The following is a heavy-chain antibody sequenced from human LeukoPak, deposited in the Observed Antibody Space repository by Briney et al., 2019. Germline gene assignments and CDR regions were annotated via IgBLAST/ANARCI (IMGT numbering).Heavy chain of an antibody. J-gene: IGHJ3*02. D-gene: IGHD5-18*01. CDR1: QFTLSNYW. CDR3: ARDMNVDTAMDI. CDR2: INSDATST. Sequence: GGSLRLSCAASQFTLSNYWMHWVRQAPGKGLVWVSFINSDATSTAYADSVKGRFTISRDNAKNTLHLQMNSLRVEDTAVYYCARDMNVDTAMDIWGQGTLVTVS. V-gene: IGHV3-74*01.